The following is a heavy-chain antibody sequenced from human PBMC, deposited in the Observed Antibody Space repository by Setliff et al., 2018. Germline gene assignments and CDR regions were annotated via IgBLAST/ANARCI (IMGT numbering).Heavy chain of an antibody. V-gene: IGHV4-61*09. CDR1: GGSISNTYYY. CDR3: ARMSGFLYIDV. Sequence: KASETLSLTCTVSGGSISNTYYYWSWIRQPAGQGLEWIGQIYTSWSTNCNPSLKSRVTISVDTSKNQFSLKLSSVTAADTAVYYCARMSGFLYIDVWGKGTTVTSP. J-gene: IGHJ6*03. CDR2: IYTSWST. D-gene: IGHD3-3*01.